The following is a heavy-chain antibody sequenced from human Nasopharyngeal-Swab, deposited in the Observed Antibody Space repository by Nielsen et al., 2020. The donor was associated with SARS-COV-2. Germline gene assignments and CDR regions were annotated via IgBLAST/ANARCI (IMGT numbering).Heavy chain of an antibody. J-gene: IGHJ4*02. CDR2: INSDGSII. D-gene: IGHD2-15*01. CDR3: VCGETTPSDY. V-gene: IGHV3-74*01. Sequence: VRQAPGKGLVWVSRINSDGSIIDYVDSVKGRFTISRDNARNTLNLQMNSLRAEDTALYYCVCGETTPSDYWGQGTLVTVSS.